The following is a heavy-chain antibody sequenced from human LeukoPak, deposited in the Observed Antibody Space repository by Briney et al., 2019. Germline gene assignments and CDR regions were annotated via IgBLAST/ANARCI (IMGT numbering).Heavy chain of an antibody. CDR3: GRGRKAIFGVVIMKNYFDY. CDR2: INHSGST. CDR1: GGSFSGYY. V-gene: IGHV4-34*01. D-gene: IGHD3-3*01. J-gene: IGHJ4*02. Sequence: PSETLSLTCAVYGGSFSGYYWSWIRQPPGKGLEWIGEINHSGSTNYNPSLKSRVTISVDTSKNQFSLKLSSVTAADTAVYYCGRGRKAIFGVVIMKNYFDYWGQGTLVTVSS.